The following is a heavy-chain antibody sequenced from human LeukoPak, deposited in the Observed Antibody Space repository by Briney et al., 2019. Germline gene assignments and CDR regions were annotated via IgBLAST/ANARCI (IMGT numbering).Heavy chain of an antibody. J-gene: IGHJ4*02. V-gene: IGHV4-34*01. Sequence: SETLSLTCAVYGGSFSGYYWSWIRQPPGKGLEWIGEINHSGSTNYNPSLKSRVTISVDTSKNRFSLKLSSVTAADTAVYYCARRVRWELSFDYWGQGTLVTVSS. CDR3: ARRVRWELSFDY. CDR1: GGSFSGYY. D-gene: IGHD1-26*01. CDR2: INHSGST.